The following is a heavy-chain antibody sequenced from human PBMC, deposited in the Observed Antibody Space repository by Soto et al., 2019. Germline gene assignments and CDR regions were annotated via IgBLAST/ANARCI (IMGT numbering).Heavy chain of an antibody. CDR1: GFTFSSYA. CDR2: ISYDGSNK. CDR3: ARVPSSSGRAHFDY. J-gene: IGHJ4*02. Sequence: QVQMVESGGGVVKPGRSLRLSCAASGFTFSSYAMNWVRQAPGKGLEWVAVISYDGSNKYYADSVKGRFTISRDNSKNTLYLQMNSLRAEDTAVYYCARVPSSSGRAHFDYWGQGTLVTVSS. D-gene: IGHD2-15*01. V-gene: IGHV3-30-3*01.